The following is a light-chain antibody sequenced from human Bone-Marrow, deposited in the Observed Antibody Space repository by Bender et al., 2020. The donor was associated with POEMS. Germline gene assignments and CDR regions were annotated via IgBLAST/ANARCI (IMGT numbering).Light chain of an antibody. J-gene: IGLJ2*01. CDR3: CSFAGTGTHNV. V-gene: IGLV2-23*02. CDR1: SSDVGYYNL. Sequence: QSALTQPASVSGSPGQSITISCTGTSSDVGYYNLVSWYQQHPGKAPRLLIYDVADRPSGVSNRFSGSKSGNTASLTISGLQADDEADYYCCSFAGTGTHNVFGGGTTITVL. CDR2: DVA.